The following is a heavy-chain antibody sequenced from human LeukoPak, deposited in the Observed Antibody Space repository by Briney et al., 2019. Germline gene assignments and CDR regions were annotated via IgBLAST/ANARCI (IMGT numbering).Heavy chain of an antibody. J-gene: IGHJ4*02. V-gene: IGHV3-48*01. Sequence: PGGSLRLSCAASGFTFSRFNMNWLRQAPGKGLEWLSYISTTGTIYYAESVKGRFSISRDNAKNSLYLQMNSLRPEGTAVYYCARDSLIFGVVTTFDYWGQGTLVTVSS. CDR1: GFTFSRFN. CDR3: ARDSLIFGVVTTFDY. D-gene: IGHD3-3*01. CDR2: ISTTGTI.